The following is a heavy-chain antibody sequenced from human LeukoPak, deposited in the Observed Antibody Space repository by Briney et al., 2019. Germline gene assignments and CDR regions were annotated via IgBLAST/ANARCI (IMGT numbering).Heavy chain of an antibody. CDR2: TYYRSKWYN. CDR1: GDSVSSNSSA. D-gene: IGHD5-24*01. J-gene: IGHJ3*01. Sequence: SQTLSLTCAISGDSVSSNSSACNWIRQSPSRGLEWLGRTYYRSKWYNDYAVSVKSRITIKPDTSKNQFSLQLNSVTPEDTAVYYCARGGQGDGYSADEAFDFWGQGTMVTVSS. V-gene: IGHV6-1*01. CDR3: ARGGQGDGYSADEAFDF.